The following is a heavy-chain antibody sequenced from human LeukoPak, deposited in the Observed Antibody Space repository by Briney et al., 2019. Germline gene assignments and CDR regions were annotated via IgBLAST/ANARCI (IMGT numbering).Heavy chain of an antibody. CDR2: IYYSGST. Sequence: SETLSLTCNVSGGSISSYYWSWIRQPPEKGLERIGYIYYSGSTNYNPSLESRVTISVDTSKNQFSLRLSSVTAADTAVYYCARHSSYGHFDFWGQGTLVTVSS. CDR1: GGSISSYY. D-gene: IGHD2-2*01. V-gene: IGHV4-59*08. CDR3: ARHSSYGHFDF. J-gene: IGHJ4*02.